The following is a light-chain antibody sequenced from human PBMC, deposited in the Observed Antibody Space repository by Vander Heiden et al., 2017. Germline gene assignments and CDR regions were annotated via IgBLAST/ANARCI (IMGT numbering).Light chain of an antibody. J-gene: IGKJ2*01. V-gene: IGKV3-20*01. Sequence: EIVLTQSPGTLSLSPGERATLSCRATQSVSSSYLAWYQQKPGQAPRLLIYAASSRATGIPGRFSGSGSGTDFTLTISRLEPEDFAVYYCQQYGDSPPYTFGQGTKLEIK. CDR3: QQYGDSPPYT. CDR2: AAS. CDR1: QSVSSSY.